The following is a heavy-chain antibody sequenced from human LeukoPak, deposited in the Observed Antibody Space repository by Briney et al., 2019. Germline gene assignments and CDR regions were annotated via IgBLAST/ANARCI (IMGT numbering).Heavy chain of an antibody. J-gene: IGHJ4*02. Sequence: ASVKVSCKASGYTFTGYYMHWVRQAPGQGLEWMGWINPNSGGTNYAQKFQGRVTMTRDTSISTAYMELSRLRSDDTAVYYCARDPSVSYGYTRDYWGQGTLVTVSS. CDR2: INPNSGGT. CDR1: GYTFTGYY. CDR3: ARDPSVSYGYTRDY. V-gene: IGHV1-2*02. D-gene: IGHD5-18*01.